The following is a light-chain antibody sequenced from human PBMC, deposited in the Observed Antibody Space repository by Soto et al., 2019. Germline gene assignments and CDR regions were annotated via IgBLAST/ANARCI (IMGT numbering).Light chain of an antibody. CDR2: DAS. CDR3: QQRGSWPPSIT. J-gene: IGKJ5*01. CDR1: QSVSHA. Sequence: EVVLTQSPATLSLSPGDRATLSCRASQSVSHALAWYQQKPGQAPSLLIHDASSRATGIPARVSGSGSETDFTLTISSLEPEDFAVYYCQQRGSWPPSITFGQGTRLEIK. V-gene: IGKV3-11*01.